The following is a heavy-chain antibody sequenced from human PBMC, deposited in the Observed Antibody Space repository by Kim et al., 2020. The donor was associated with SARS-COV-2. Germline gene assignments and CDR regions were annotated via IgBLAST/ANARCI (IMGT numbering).Heavy chain of an antibody. V-gene: IGHV3-11*05. CDR3: ARAAARPAF. CDR2: ISTHSGYT. J-gene: IGHJ4*02. CDR1: GFTFRDYY. Sequence: GGSLRLSCAASGFTFRDYYMSWIRQAPGKGLEWVSWISTHSGYTNYAASVKGRFTIPRDDGKNLLYLQMNSLRDEDTAVYYCARAAARPAFCGQGTLAT. D-gene: IGHD6-6*01.